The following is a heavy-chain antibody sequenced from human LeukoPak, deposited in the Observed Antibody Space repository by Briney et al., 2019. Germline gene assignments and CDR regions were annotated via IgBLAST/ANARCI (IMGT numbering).Heavy chain of an antibody. CDR3: ARELLLWFGEFPHRWFDP. Sequence: PGGSLRLSCEASGFTFSSYGMHWVRQVPGKGLVWVSRINTDESRTNYADSVKGRFTISRDNAKNSLYLQMNSLRAEDTAVYYCARELLLWFGEFPHRWFDPWGQGTLVTVSS. CDR1: GFTFSSYG. D-gene: IGHD3-10*01. CDR2: INTDESRT. V-gene: IGHV3-74*01. J-gene: IGHJ5*02.